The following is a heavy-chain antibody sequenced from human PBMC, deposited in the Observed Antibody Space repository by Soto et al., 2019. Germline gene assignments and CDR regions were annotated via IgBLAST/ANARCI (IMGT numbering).Heavy chain of an antibody. CDR1: GGSIISSSYY. V-gene: IGHV4-39*07. Sequence: SDTLSLTCTVFGGSIISSSYYWVSIRQPPGKGLERIGSIYYSGSTNYNPSLKSRVTISVDTSKNQFSLKLSSVTAADTAVYYCARHVPYCSDTSHCAYGMDVWGQGTTVTVS. D-gene: IGHD2-2*01. CDR2: IYYSGST. J-gene: IGHJ6*02. CDR3: ARHVPYCSDTSHCAYGMDV.